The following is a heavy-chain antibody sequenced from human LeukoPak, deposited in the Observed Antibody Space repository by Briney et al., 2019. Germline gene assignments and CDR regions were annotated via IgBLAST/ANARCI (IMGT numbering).Heavy chain of an antibody. Sequence: ASVKVSCKASGYTFTSYYMHWVRQAPGQGLEWMGIINPSGGSTSYAQKFQGRVTMTRDTSTSTVYMELSSLRSEDTAVYYCERVGDCSSTSCCPQGAFDIWGQGTMVTVSS. V-gene: IGHV1-46*01. CDR2: INPSGGST. CDR1: GYTFTSYY. J-gene: IGHJ3*02. D-gene: IGHD2-2*01. CDR3: ERVGDCSSTSCCPQGAFDI.